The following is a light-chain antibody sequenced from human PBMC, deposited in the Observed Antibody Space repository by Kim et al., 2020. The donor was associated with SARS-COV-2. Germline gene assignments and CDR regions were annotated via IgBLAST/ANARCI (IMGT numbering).Light chain of an antibody. CDR2: ASS. J-gene: IGKJ5*01. CDR1: QDISNY. CDR3: LQHNTYPIT. V-gene: IGKV1-17*03. Sequence: DFQMTQSPSAMSASVGDRVTITCRAGQDISNYLAWVQQKPGKAPKRLIYASSTLQSGVPSRFSGSGSGTEFTLTISSLQPEDFATYYCLQHNTYPITFGQGTRLEIK.